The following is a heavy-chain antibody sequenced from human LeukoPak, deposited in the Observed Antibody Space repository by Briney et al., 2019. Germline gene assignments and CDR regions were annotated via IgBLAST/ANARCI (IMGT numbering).Heavy chain of an antibody. D-gene: IGHD1-14*01. J-gene: IGHJ6*02. Sequence: GGSLRLSCAASEFTFSSYAMQWVRQAPGKGLEWVSCISTSGDSTYYADSVKGRFTISRDNSKNTLYLQMNSLRAEDTDVYYCAKYVTAKGPPYALDVWGQGTTVTVSS. V-gene: IGHV3-23*01. CDR2: ISTSGDST. CDR1: EFTFSSYA. CDR3: AKYVTAKGPPYALDV.